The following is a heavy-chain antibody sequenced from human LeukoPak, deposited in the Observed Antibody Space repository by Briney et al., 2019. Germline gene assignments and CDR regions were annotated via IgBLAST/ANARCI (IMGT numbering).Heavy chain of an antibody. J-gene: IGHJ4*02. CDR3: ARGYYYRR. CDR1: GGSVSSDNSY. V-gene: IGHV4-61*02. D-gene: IGHD3-10*01. Sequence: SQTLSLTCTVSGGSVSSDNSYWNWIRQPAGKGLEWIGRIYADGSSTYNPSLKSRVTISVDTPKNQFSLRLTSMTAADTAVYYCARGYYYRRWGQGTLVTVSS. CDR2: IYADGSS.